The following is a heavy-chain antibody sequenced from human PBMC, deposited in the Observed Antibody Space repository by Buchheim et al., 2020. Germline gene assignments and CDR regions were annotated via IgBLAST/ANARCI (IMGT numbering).Heavy chain of an antibody. V-gene: IGHV3-23*01. CDR2: ISGSGADT. Sequence: EVQLLESGGGLVQPGGSLRLSCAASGFTFSTYAMSWVRLAPGKGLEWVSAISGSGADTYYADSVKGRFTISRDNYNNLLYLEVNSLKAEDTDVYYSARERKIGDKWEYFDVWGQGTL. CDR1: GFTFSTYA. D-gene: IGHD1-26*01. J-gene: IGHJ4*02. CDR3: ARERKIGDKWEYFDV.